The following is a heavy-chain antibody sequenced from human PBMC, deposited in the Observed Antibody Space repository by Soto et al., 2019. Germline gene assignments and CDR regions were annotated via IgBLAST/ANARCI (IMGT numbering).Heavy chain of an antibody. Sequence: QVQLVESGGGVVQPGRSLRLSCAASGFTFSSYAMHWVRQAPGKGLEWVAVISYDGSNKYYADSVKGRFTISRDNSKNTLYLQMNSLSAEDTAVYYCARDASDWFDPWGQGTLVTVSS. CDR3: ARDASDWFDP. CDR1: GFTFSSYA. CDR2: ISYDGSNK. J-gene: IGHJ5*02. V-gene: IGHV3-30-3*01.